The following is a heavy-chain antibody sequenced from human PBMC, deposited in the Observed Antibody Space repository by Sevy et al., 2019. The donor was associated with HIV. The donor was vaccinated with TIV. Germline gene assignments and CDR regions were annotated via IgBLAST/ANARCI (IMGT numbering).Heavy chain of an antibody. CDR1: GFSFDDYT. Sequence: GGSLRLSCAASGFSFDDYTMNWVRQAPGKGLEWVAGINWSGETVGYEESVEGRFTISRDNDKKFLYLQLSSLRADDTAFYYCARDRRGDFHSDGYLSSDSYDIWGQGTLVTVSS. CDR3: ARDRRGDFHSDGYLSSDSYDI. D-gene: IGHD5-18*01. V-gene: IGHV3-20*04. J-gene: IGHJ4*01. CDR2: INWSGETV.